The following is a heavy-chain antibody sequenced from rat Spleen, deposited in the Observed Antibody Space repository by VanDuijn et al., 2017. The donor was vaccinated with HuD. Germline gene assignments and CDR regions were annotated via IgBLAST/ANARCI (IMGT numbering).Heavy chain of an antibody. V-gene: IGHV5-25*01. CDR1: GFTFSDYN. D-gene: IGHD1-11*01. Sequence: EVQLVESGGGLVQPGRSLKLSCAASGFTFSDYNMAWVRQAPTKGLEWVASISTGGGNTYYRDSVKGRFTISRDNAKSTLYLQMSRLGSEDTAIYYCAKDRDYGPDYWGQGVMVTVSS. J-gene: IGHJ2*01. CDR2: ISTGGGNT. CDR3: AKDRDYGPDY.